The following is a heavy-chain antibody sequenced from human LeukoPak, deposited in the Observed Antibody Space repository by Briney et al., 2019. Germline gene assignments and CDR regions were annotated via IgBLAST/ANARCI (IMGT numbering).Heavy chain of an antibody. D-gene: IGHD3-10*01. Sequence: PGGSLRLSCAASGFTFSSYAMSWVRQAPGKGLEWVSAISGSGGSTYYADSVKGRFTISRDNSKNTLYLQMNSLRAEDTAVYYCARRGMDYYGSGSQEDYYYYMDVWGKGTTVTVSS. CDR2: ISGSGGST. CDR1: GFTFSSYA. CDR3: ARRGMDYYGSGSQEDYYYYMDV. V-gene: IGHV3-23*01. J-gene: IGHJ6*03.